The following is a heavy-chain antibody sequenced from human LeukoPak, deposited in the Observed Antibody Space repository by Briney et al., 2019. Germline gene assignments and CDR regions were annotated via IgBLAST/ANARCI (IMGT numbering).Heavy chain of an antibody. J-gene: IGHJ4*02. CDR1: GAPITTSNHY. V-gene: IGHV4-39*01. D-gene: IGHD1-26*01. Sequence: SETLSLTCTVSGAPITTSNHYWGWIRQTPGKTLEWIANIYYSGHTLYNPSLKSRALISVDTSSNQFSLRLTSVTAADTAVYYCAAPSGPTYYSPVDFWGQGTSASVSS. CDR2: IYYSGHT. CDR3: AAPSGPTYYSPVDF.